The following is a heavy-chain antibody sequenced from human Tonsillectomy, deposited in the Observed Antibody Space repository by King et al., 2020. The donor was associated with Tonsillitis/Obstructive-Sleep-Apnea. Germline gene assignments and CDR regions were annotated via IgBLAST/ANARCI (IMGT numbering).Heavy chain of an antibody. D-gene: IGHD2-2*02. CDR2: ISSSSSTI. CDR3: ARNRIAVGDCVSTSCYNDY. J-gene: IGHJ4*02. Sequence: VQLVESGGGLVQPGGSLRLSCAASGITFSSYSMNWVRQAPGKGLEWVSYISSSSSTIYYADSVKGRFTISRDKAQNSLYLQMNSLRDEDTAVYYCARNRIAVGDCVSTSCYNDYWGQGTLVTVSS. CDR1: GITFSSYS. V-gene: IGHV3-48*02.